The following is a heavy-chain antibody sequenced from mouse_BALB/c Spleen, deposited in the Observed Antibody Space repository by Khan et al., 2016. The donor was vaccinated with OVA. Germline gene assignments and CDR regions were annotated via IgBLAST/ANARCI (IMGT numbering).Heavy chain of an antibody. Sequence: QVQLKESGPGLVAPSQSLSISCTVSGFSLTSYGVHWVRQPPGKGLEWVGVIWAGGSTNYNSALMSRLSISKDKSKSQVFLKMISLQTDDTAMYYWARLEDIWGQGTTLTVSS. D-gene: IGHD1-3*01. J-gene: IGHJ2*01. V-gene: IGHV2-9*02. CDR2: IWAGGST. CDR3: ARLEDI. CDR1: GFSLTSYG.